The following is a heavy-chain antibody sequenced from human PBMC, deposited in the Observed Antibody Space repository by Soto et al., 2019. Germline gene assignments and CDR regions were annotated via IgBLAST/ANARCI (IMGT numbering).Heavy chain of an antibody. CDR3: AKSRWGAYNWFDP. CDR1: GFTFDDYA. CDR2: ISWNSGST. V-gene: IGHV3-23*01. D-gene: IGHD3-16*01. J-gene: IGHJ5*02. Sequence: PGGSLRLSCAASGFTFDDYAMHWVRQAPGKGLEWVSGISWNSGSTYYADSVKGRFTISRDNSKNTLYLQMNSLRAEDTAVYYCAKSRWGAYNWFDPWGQGTLVTVSS.